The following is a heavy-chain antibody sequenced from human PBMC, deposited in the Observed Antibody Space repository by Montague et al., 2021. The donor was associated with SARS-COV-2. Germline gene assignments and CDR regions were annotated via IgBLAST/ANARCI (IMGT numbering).Heavy chain of an antibody. J-gene: IGHJ4*02. V-gene: IGHV4-39*01. D-gene: IGHD2-2*01. CDR2: IHYSGIT. CDR3: ARHLAISGPAAVSDY. Sequence: SETLSPTSTVSGDSISSGYFYWGWIRQPPGKGLEWVGTIHYSGITYYXPSLKSRVTISVDTSRNQFSLKLSSVTAADTAIYYCARHLAISGPAAVSDYWGQGTLVTVSS. CDR1: GDSISSGYFY.